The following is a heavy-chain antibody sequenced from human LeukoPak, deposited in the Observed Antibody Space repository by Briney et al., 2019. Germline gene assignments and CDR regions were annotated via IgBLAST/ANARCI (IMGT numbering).Heavy chain of an antibody. D-gene: IGHD4-17*01. V-gene: IGHV4-30-4*01. CDR3: ARGTTVTYYFDY. J-gene: IGHJ4*02. CDR2: IYYSGST. CDR1: GGSISSGDYY. Sequence: SETLSLTCTVSGGSISSGDYYWSWIRQPPGKGLEWIGYIYYSGSTYHNPSLKSRVTISVDTSKNQFSLKLSSVTAADTAVYYCARGTTVTYYFDYWGQGTLVTVSS.